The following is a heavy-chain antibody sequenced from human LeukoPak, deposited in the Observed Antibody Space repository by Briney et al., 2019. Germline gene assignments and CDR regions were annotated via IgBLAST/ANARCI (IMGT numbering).Heavy chain of an antibody. CDR1: GGSISSGSYY. CDR2: IYTSGST. CDR3: ARDFRAVAGVYYYYGMDV. J-gene: IGHJ6*02. V-gene: IGHV4-61*02. D-gene: IGHD6-19*01. Sequence: SETLSLTCTVSGGSISSGSYYWSWIRQPAGKGLEWIGRIYTSGSTNYNPSLKSRVTISVDTSKNQFSLKLNSVTAADTAVYYCARDFRAVAGVYYYYGMDVWGQGTTVTVSS.